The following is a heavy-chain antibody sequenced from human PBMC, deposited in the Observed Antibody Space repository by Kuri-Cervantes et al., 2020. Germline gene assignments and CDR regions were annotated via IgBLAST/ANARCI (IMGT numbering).Heavy chain of an antibody. J-gene: IGHJ4*02. CDR2: IDWDDDK. Sequence: TLSLTCTVSGGSISSYYWSWIRQPPGKALEWLARIDWDDDKYYSTSLKTRLTISKDTSKNQVVLTMTNMDPVDTATYYCARTIAVAGRGYFDYWGQGTLVTVSS. V-gene: IGHV2-70*11. D-gene: IGHD6-19*01. CDR3: ARTIAVAGRGYFDY. CDR1: GGSISSYYW.